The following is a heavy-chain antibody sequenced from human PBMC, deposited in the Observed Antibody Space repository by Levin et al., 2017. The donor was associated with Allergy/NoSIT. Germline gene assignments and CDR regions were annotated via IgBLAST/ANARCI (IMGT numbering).Heavy chain of an antibody. CDR2: IYTSGST. J-gene: IGHJ4*02. V-gene: IGHV4-61*02. D-gene: IGHD3-9*01. Sequence: SETLSLTCTVSGGSISSGSYYWSWIRQPAGKGLEWIGRIYTSGSTNYNPSLKSRVTISVDTSKNQFSLKLSSVTAADTAVYYCAREGPPPDVDWISWGQGTLVTVSS. CDR1: GGSISSGSYY. CDR3: AREGPPPDVDWIS.